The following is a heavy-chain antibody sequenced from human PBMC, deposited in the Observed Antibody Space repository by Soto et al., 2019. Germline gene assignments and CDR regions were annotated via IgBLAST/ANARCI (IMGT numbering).Heavy chain of an antibody. CDR1: GGSISSSSYY. D-gene: IGHD3-10*01. CDR2: IYYSGST. J-gene: IGHJ4*02. Sequence: PSETLSLTCTVSGGSISSSSYYWGWIRQPPGKGLEWIGSIYYSGSTYYNPSLKSRVTISVDTSKNQFSLKLSSVTAADTAVYYCARCIEDYYGSGSPTLDYWGQGTLVTVSS. CDR3: ARCIEDYYGSGSPTLDY. V-gene: IGHV4-39*01.